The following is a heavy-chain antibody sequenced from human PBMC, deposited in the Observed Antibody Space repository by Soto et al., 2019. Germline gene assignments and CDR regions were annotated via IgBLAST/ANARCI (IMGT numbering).Heavy chain of an antibody. J-gene: IGHJ4*02. D-gene: IGHD1-26*01. CDR3: ARGGSQVEY. CDR2: IYYSGIR. CDR1: GDSISSGDYY. V-gene: IGHV4-30-4*01. Sequence: QVQLQESGPGLVKPSQTLSLTCTVSGDSISSGDYYWSWIRQPPGKGLEWIGYIYYSGIRFYNPSLKSRVTIAVDTSENQFSLKLTSGSAADTAGYYGARGGSQVEYWGPGTLVTVS.